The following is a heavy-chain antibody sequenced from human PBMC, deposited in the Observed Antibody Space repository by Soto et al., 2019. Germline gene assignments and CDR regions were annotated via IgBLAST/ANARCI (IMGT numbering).Heavy chain of an antibody. CDR1: GGSISSSNW. D-gene: IGHD2-15*01. J-gene: IGHJ6*02. CDR2: IYHSGST. Sequence: QVQLQESGPGLVKPSGTLSLTCAVSGGSISSSNWWSWVRQPPGKGLEWIGEIYHSGSTNYNPSHKSRVTISVDKSKNQFSLKLSSVTAADTAVYYCARDNCSGGSCYLGFRGGMDVWGQGTTVTVSS. CDR3: ARDNCSGGSCYLGFRGGMDV. V-gene: IGHV4-4*02.